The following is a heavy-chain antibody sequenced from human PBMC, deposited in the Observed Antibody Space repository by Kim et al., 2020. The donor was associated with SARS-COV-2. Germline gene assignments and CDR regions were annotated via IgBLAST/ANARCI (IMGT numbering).Heavy chain of an antibody. J-gene: IGHJ4*02. CDR3: ARDNGPMTNYFDY. V-gene: IGHV1-18*01. Sequence: YAQKLQGRVTMTTDTSTSKAYMELMSLRSDDTAVYYCARDNGPMTNYFDYWGQGTLVTVSS. D-gene: IGHD3-22*01.